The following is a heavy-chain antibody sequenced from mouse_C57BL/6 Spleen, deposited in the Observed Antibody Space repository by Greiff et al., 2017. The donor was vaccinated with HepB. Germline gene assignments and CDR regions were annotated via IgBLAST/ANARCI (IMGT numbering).Heavy chain of an antibody. CDR2: INPNNGGT. V-gene: IGHV1-18*01. CDR1: GYTFTDYN. J-gene: IGHJ2*01. D-gene: IGHD2-1*01. Sequence: EVKLMESGPELVKPGASVKIPCKASGYTFTDYNMDWVKQSHGKSLEWIGDINPNNGGTIYNQKFKGKATLTVDKSSSTAYMELRSLTSEDTAVYYCARRVGFGNYGYFDYWGQGTTLTVSS. CDR3: ARRVGFGNYGYFDY.